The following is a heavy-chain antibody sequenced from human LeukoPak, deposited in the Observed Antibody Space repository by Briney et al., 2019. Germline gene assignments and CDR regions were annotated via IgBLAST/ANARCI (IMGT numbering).Heavy chain of an antibody. V-gene: IGHV3-21*01. J-gene: IGHJ5*02. CDR1: GFTFSSYS. Sequence: KSGGSLRLSCAASGFTFSSYSMNWVRQAPGKGLDWVSSISSSSSSIYYADSVKGRFTISRDNAKNSLYLQMNSLRAEDTAVYYCARAGYSSSSGFDWFDPWGQGTLVTVSS. CDR2: ISSSSSSI. CDR3: ARAGYSSSSGFDWFDP. D-gene: IGHD6-6*01.